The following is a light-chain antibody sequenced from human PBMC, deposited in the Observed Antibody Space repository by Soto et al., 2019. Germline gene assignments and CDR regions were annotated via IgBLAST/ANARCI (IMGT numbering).Light chain of an antibody. CDR2: DAS. CDR3: QQYNSYSWT. CDR1: QSISSW. J-gene: IGKJ1*01. V-gene: IGKV1-5*01. Sequence: DIHMPQSPSTLSASVGDSVTITCRASQSISSWLAWYQQKPGKAPKLLIYDASSLESGVPSRFSGSGSGTEFTLTISSLQPDDFATYYCQQYNSYSWTFGQGTKVDIK.